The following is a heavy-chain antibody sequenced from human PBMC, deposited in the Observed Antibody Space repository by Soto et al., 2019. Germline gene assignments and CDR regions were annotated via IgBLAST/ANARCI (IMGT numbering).Heavy chain of an antibody. CDR3: AKDRGGRGPFDP. J-gene: IGHJ5*01. CDR1: NVSVSGSY. D-gene: IGHD1-26*01. CDR2: VYSSGTT. V-gene: IGHV4-59*02. Sequence: PSETLSLTCRVSNVSVSGSYWAWIRQPPGKGLEWIGWVYSSGTTKYNPSLKSRVTIPMDTSKNEVFLKLTSVTTSDTAAYFCAKDRGGRGPFDPWGQGTLVTVSS.